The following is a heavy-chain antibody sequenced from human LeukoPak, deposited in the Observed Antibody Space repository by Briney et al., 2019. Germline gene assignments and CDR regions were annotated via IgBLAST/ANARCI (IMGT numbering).Heavy chain of an antibody. Sequence: GGSLRLSCAASGFTVSSNYMSWVRQAPGKGLEWVSVIYSGGSTYYADSVKGRFTISRDNSKNTLYLQMNSLRAEDTAVYYCARLNQDCSSTSCYGPPDYWGQGTLVTVSS. D-gene: IGHD2-2*01. CDR1: GFTVSSNY. CDR2: IYSGGST. CDR3: ARLNQDCSSTSCYGPPDY. J-gene: IGHJ4*02. V-gene: IGHV3-53*01.